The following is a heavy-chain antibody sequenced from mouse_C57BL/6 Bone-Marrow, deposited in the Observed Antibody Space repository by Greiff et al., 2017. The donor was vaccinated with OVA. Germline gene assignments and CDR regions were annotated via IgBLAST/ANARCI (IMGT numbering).Heavy chain of an antibody. CDR1: GYSFTGYY. Sequence: EVKLQESGPELVKPGASVKISCKASGYSFTGYYMHWVKQSHGNILDWIGYIYPYNGVSSYNQKFKGKATLTVDKSSSTAYMELRSLTSEDSAVYYCARGRDYYGSSYENAMDYWGQGTSVTVSS. V-gene: IGHV1-31*01. CDR3: ARGRDYYGSSYENAMDY. D-gene: IGHD1-1*01. CDR2: IYPYNGVS. J-gene: IGHJ4*01.